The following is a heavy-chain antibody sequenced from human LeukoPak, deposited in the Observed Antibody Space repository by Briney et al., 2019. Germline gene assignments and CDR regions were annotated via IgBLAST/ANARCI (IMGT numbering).Heavy chain of an antibody. CDR1: GFTFSSYW. Sequence: GGSLRLSCAASGFTFSSYWMSWVRQAPGKGLGWVANIKQDGSEKYYVDSVKGRFTISRDNAKNSLYLQMNSLRVEDTAVYYCAKDKARSTSCYSFDHWGQGTLVTVSS. CDR2: IKQDGSEK. CDR3: AKDKARSTSCYSFDH. D-gene: IGHD2-2*01. V-gene: IGHV3-7*01. J-gene: IGHJ4*02.